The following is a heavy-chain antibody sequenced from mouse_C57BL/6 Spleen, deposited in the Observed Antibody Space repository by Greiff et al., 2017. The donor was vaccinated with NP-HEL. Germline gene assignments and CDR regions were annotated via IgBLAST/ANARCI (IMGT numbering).Heavy chain of an antibody. J-gene: IGHJ2*01. Sequence: VQLQQSGAELVRPGASVKLSCKASGYTFTSYGISWVKQRPGQGLEWIGVIYPRSGNTYYNEKFKGKATLTADKSSSTAYMQLRSLTSEDSAVYFCAREGITTVERDYWGQGTTLTVSS. CDR2: IYPRSGNT. CDR3: AREGITTVERDY. D-gene: IGHD1-1*01. V-gene: IGHV1-81*01. CDR1: GYTFTSYG.